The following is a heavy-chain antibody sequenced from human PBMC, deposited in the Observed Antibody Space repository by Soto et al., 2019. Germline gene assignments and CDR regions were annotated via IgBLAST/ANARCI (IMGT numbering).Heavy chain of an antibody. V-gene: IGHV1-2*04. D-gene: IGHD2-2*01. CDR3: AREEARYCSSTSCYGYYYYGMDV. J-gene: IGHJ6*02. CDR1: GYTFTGYY. CDR2: INPNSGGT. Sequence: ASVKVSCKASGYTFTGYYMHWVRQAPGQGLEWMGWINPNSGGTNYAQKFQGWVTMTRDTSISTAYMELSRLRSDDTAVYYCAREEARYCSSTSCYGYYYYGMDVWGQGTTVTVSS.